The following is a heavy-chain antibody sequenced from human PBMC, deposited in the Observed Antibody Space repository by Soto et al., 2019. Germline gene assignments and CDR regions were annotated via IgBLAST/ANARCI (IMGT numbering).Heavy chain of an antibody. Sequence: EVQLVESGGGLVQPGGSLRLTCVASGFTFNTYSMNWVRQAPGKGLEWLSYISGSSSTIYYVDSVKGRFTISRDNAKNSLYLQMNSLRDEDTAMYYWAGALGYSGYGGMDVWGQGNSVTVSS. D-gene: IGHD5-12*01. CDR1: GFTFNTYS. CDR2: ISGSSSTI. CDR3: AGALGYSGYGGMDV. J-gene: IGHJ6*02. V-gene: IGHV3-48*02.